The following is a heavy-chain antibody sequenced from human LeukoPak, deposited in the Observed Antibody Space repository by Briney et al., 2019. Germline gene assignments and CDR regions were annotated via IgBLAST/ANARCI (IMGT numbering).Heavy chain of an antibody. V-gene: IGHV3-66*02. CDR1: GSNFNMYA. Sequence: GGSLRLSCAAPGSNFNMYAMTWVRQAPGKGLEWVSVIYSGGSTYYADSVKGRFTISRDNSKNTLYLQMNSLRAEDTAVYYRARRAYCGGDCYSGYFDYWGQGTLVTVSS. D-gene: IGHD2-21*01. CDR2: IYSGGST. J-gene: IGHJ4*02. CDR3: ARRAYCGGDCYSGYFDY.